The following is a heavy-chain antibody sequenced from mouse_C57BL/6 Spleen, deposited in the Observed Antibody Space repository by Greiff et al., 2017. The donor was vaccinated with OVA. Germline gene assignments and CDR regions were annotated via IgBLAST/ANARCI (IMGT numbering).Heavy chain of an antibody. CDR2: IYPGDGDT. CDR3: ARSNDYDWFAY. V-gene: IGHV1-80*01. CDR1: GYAFSSYW. Sequence: QVQLQQSGAELVKPGASVKISCKASGYAFSSYWMNWVKQRPGKGLEWIGQIYPGDGDTNYNGKFKGKATLTADKSSSTAYMQLSSLTSEDAAVYFCARSNDYDWFAYWGQGTLVTVSA. D-gene: IGHD2-4*01. J-gene: IGHJ3*01.